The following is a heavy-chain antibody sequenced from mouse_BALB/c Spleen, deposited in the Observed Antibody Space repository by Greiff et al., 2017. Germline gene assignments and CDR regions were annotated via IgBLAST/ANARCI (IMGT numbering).Heavy chain of an antibody. D-gene: IGHD2-2*01. J-gene: IGHJ2*01. Sequence: EVKLLESGPGLVKPSQSLSLTCSVTGYSITSGCFWNWIRQFPGNKLEWMGYISYDGSNNYNPSLKKRISITRDTSKNQFFLKLTSVTTEDTATYYCARVWLRDYWGQGTTLTVSS. V-gene: IGHV3-6*02. CDR1: GYSITSGCF. CDR2: ISYDGSN. CDR3: ARVWLRDY.